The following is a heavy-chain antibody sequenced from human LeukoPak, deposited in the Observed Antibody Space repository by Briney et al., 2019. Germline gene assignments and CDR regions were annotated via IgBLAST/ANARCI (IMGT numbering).Heavy chain of an antibody. D-gene: IGHD1-1*01. J-gene: IGHJ4*02. CDR2: VRKDTTEK. Sequence: GGSLRLSCAASGFIFTEYGMYWVRQAPGKGLEWVAFVRKDTTEKKYADSVEGRFTISRDDSENTVYLKMNNLRVDDTAVYYCAKRSGPNSGPFDSWGQGTPVIVSS. CDR1: GFIFTEYG. CDR3: AKRSGPNSGPFDS. V-gene: IGHV3-30*02.